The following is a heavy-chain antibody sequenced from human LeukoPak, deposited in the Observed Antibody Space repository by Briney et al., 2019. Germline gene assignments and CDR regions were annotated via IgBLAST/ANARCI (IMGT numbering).Heavy chain of an antibody. CDR2: IIPIFGTA. Sequence: SVKVSCKASGGTFSSYAISWVRQAPGQGLGWMGGIIPIFGTANYAQKFQGRVTITADESTNTAYMELSSLRSEDTAVYYCARDGITMVRGVIDYYFDYRGQGTLVTVSS. J-gene: IGHJ4*02. V-gene: IGHV1-69*13. CDR3: ARDGITMVRGVIDYYFDY. D-gene: IGHD3-10*01. CDR1: GGTFSSYA.